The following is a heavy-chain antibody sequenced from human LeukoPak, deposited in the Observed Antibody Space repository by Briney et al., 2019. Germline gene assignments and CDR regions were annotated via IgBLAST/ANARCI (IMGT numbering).Heavy chain of an antibody. Sequence: GASVKVSCKASGYTFTGYYMHWVRQAPGQGLEWMGWINPNSGGTNYAQKFQGRVTMTRDTSISTAYMELSSLRSEDTAVYYCAQSLAYSDAFDIWGQGTMVTVSS. CDR1: GYTFTGYY. D-gene: IGHD4-11*01. CDR2: INPNSGGT. CDR3: AQSLAYSDAFDI. V-gene: IGHV1-2*02. J-gene: IGHJ3*02.